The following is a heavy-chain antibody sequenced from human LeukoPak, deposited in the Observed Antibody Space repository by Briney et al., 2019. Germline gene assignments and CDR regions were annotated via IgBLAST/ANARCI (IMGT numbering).Heavy chain of an antibody. V-gene: IGHV4-30-4*08. D-gene: IGHD1-26*01. CDR2: IYYSGST. J-gene: IGHJ4*02. CDR3: ARTKTSYLISFDY. Sequence: PSQTLSLTCTVSGGSISRGDYYWSWIRQPPGKGLEWIGYIYYSGSTYYNPSLKSRVTISVDTSKNQLCLKLSSVTAADTAVYYCARTKTSYLISFDYWGQGTLVTVSS. CDR1: GGSISRGDYY.